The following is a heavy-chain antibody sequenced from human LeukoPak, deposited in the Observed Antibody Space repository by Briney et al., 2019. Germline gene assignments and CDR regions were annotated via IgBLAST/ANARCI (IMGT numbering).Heavy chain of an antibody. CDR1: GYTFTSYY. CDR2: IYPRDGST. V-gene: IGHV1-46*01. J-gene: IGHJ4*02. CDR3: ARDQEGFDY. Sequence: ASVKVSCKASGYTFTSYYMHWVRQAPGQGLEWMGMIYPRDGSTSYAQKFQGRVTVTRDTSTSTVHMELSGLRSEDTAVYYCARDQEGFDYWGQGALVTVSS.